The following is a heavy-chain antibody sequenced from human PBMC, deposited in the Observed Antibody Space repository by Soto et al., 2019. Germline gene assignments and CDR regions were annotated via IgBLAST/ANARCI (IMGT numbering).Heavy chain of an antibody. J-gene: IGHJ4*02. CDR2: ISGSGGST. D-gene: IGHD3-16*02. V-gene: IGHV3-23*01. CDR1: GFTFSSYA. Sequence: GGSLRLSCAASGFTFSSYAMSWVRQAPWKGLEWVSAISGSGGSTYYADSVKGRFTISRDNSKNTLYLQMNSLRAEDTAVYYCAKGHPVDFMITFGRFIVNPDSAYWRQATLVPVSS. CDR3: AKGHPVDFMITFGRFIVNPDSAY.